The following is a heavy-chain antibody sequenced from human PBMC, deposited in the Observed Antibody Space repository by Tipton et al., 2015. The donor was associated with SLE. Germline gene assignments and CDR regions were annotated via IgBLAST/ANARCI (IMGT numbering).Heavy chain of an antibody. V-gene: IGHV4-61*09. CDR2: IYTSGST. Sequence: TLSLTCTVSSGSISSGSYQWSWIRQPAGKGLEWIGYIYTSGSTNYNPSLKSRVTISVDTSKNQFSLKLSSVTAADTAVYYCASLQLASYFMDVWGKGTTVTVSS. CDR3: ASLQLASYFMDV. D-gene: IGHD6-13*01. J-gene: IGHJ6*03. CDR1: SGSISSGSYQ.